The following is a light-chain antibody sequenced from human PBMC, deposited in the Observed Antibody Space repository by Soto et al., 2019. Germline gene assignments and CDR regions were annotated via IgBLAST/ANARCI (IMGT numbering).Light chain of an antibody. Sequence: DIQMTQSPSSLSASVGDRVTITCRASQSISSYLNWYQQKPGKAPKLLIYAASSLQSGVPSRFSGSGSGTDFTLNISSMQPADFATYYCQQSYSTPITFGQGTRLENK. V-gene: IGKV1-39*01. J-gene: IGKJ5*01. CDR3: QQSYSTPIT. CDR1: QSISSY. CDR2: AAS.